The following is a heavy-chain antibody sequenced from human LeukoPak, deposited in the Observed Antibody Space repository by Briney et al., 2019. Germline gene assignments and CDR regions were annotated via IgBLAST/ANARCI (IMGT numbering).Heavy chain of an antibody. Sequence: SVKVSCKASGGTFSSYAISWVRQAPGQGLEWMGRIIPIFGTANYAQKFQGRVTITTDESTSTAYTELSSLRSEDTAVYYCARPSSGWSGLDYWGQGTLVTVSS. V-gene: IGHV1-69*05. CDR1: GGTFSSYA. CDR2: IIPIFGTA. J-gene: IGHJ4*02. D-gene: IGHD6-19*01. CDR3: ARPSSGWSGLDY.